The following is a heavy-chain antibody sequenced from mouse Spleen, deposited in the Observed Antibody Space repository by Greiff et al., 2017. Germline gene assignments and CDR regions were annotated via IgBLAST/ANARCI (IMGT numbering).Heavy chain of an antibody. CDR3: AKRTGTYFDY. Sequence: AQLQQSGAELARPGASVKMSCKASGYTFTSYTMHWVKQRPGQGLEWIGYINPSSGYTKYNQKFKDKATLTADKSSSTAYMQLNSLTSEDSAVYYCAKRTGTYFDYWGQGTTLPVSS. V-gene: IGHV1-4*01. CDR2: INPSSGYT. J-gene: IGHJ2*01. D-gene: IGHD4-1*01. CDR1: GYTFTSYT.